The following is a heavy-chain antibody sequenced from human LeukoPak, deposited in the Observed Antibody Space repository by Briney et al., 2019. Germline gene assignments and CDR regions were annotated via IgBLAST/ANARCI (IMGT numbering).Heavy chain of an antibody. V-gene: IGHV3-21*01. Sequence: RSGGSLRLSCAASGFTFSNYSMNWVRQAPGKGLEWVSSISSSSSYIYYADSVKGRFAISRDNAKNSLYLQMNSLRAEDTAVYYCARGLSGYSSSLGYWGQGTLVTVSS. CDR2: ISSSSSYI. CDR1: GFTFSNYS. D-gene: IGHD6-6*01. J-gene: IGHJ4*02. CDR3: ARGLSGYSSSLGY.